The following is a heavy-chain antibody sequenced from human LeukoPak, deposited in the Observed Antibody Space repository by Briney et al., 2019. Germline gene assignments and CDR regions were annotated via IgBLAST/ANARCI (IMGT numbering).Heavy chain of an antibody. CDR1: AFTFSDSY. Sequence: GGSLRLSCAASAFTFSDSYMSWIRQAPGKGLEWVSYISSSGSTIYYADSVKGRFTISRDNAKNSLSLQMNSLRAEDTAVYYCARTVGYSSSWYWPFDYWGQGTLVTVSS. CDR2: ISSSGSTI. J-gene: IGHJ4*02. V-gene: IGHV3-11*01. CDR3: ARTVGYSSSWYWPFDY. D-gene: IGHD6-13*01.